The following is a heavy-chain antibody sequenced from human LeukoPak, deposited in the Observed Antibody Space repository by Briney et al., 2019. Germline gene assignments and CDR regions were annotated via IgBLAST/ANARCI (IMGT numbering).Heavy chain of an antibody. CDR3: AGSNYGYYVY. D-gene: IGHD4-17*01. V-gene: IGHV4-59*12. CDR1: GGSISSYY. Sequence: SETLSLTCTVSGGSISSYYWSWIRQPPGKGLEWIGYIYYSGSTNYNPSLKSRVTISVDTSKNQFSLQLNSVTPEDTAVYYCAGSNYGYYVYWGQGTLVTVSS. J-gene: IGHJ4*02. CDR2: IYYSGST.